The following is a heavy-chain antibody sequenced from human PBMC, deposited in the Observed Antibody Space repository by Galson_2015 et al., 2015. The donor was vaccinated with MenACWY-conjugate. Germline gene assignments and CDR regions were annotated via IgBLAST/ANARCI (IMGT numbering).Heavy chain of an antibody. CDR2: ISGSTGGT. D-gene: IGHD2-8*01. Sequence: SLRLSCAASGFTFSSYAMSWVRQAPGKGLEWVSAISGSTGGTYYADSVKGRFTIPRDNSKNTLYLQINSLRAEDTAVYYCAKDQPPYCTNGVCYLVWAFDIWGQGTMVTVSS. CDR3: AKDQPPYCTNGVCYLVWAFDI. J-gene: IGHJ3*02. CDR1: GFTFSSYA. V-gene: IGHV3-23*01.